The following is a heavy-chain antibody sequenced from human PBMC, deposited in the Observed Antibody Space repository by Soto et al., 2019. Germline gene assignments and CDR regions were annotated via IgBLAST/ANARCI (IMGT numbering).Heavy chain of an antibody. D-gene: IGHD5-12*01. Sequence: QVQLVQSGAEVKKPGSSVKVSCKASGGTFSSYAISWVRQAPGQGLEWMGGIIPIFGTANYAQKFQGRVTITEEESTSTAYMEMSSLRYEDTAVYYCARDENRGYSGSGGGRSIHSYFDYWGQGTLVTVSS. CDR2: IIPIFGTA. CDR1: GGTFSSYA. CDR3: ARDENRGYSGSGGGRSIHSYFDY. J-gene: IGHJ4*02. V-gene: IGHV1-69*01.